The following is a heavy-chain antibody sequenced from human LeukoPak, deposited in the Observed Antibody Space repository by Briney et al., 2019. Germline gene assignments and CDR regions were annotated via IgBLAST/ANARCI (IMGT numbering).Heavy chain of an antibody. V-gene: IGHV3-21*01. CDR3: ARGGHRPFDY. D-gene: IGHD2-21*01. Sequence: PGGSLRLSCAASGFTFSSYSMNWVRQAPGKGLEWVSSISSSSSYIHYADSVKGRFTISRDNAKNSLYLQMNSLRAEDTAVYYCARGGHRPFDYWGQGTLVTVSS. CDR2: ISSSSSYI. J-gene: IGHJ4*02. CDR1: GFTFSSYS.